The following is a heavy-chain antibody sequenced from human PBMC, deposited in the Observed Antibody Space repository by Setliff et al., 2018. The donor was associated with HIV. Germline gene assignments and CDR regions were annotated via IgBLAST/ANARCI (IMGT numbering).Heavy chain of an antibody. CDR1: GGSITYYY. CDR3: ARQERYCTSADCYRYFNY. CDR2: IYTSGST. Sequence: KPSETLSLTCTVSGGSITYYYWSWVRQPPGKGLEWIGYIYTSGSTNYNPSLKSRVTISADTSKNKFSLKLNSVIVADTAVYYCARQERYCTSADCYRYFNYWGQGTLVTVSS. D-gene: IGHD2-2*02. V-gene: IGHV4-4*09. J-gene: IGHJ4*02.